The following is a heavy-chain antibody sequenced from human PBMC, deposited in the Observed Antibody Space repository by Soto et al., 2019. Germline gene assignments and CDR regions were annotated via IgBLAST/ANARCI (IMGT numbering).Heavy chain of an antibody. CDR2: IYSGGTT. Sequence: EVQLVESGGGLVQPGESLRLSCAASGFTVSSNYMSWVRQAPGKGLEWVSLIYSGGTTDYADSVKGRFTISRDKSKNTLYLQMNSLRAEDTAVYYCAARNIVAPYWGQGTLVTVSS. CDR3: AARNIVAPY. CDR1: GFTVSSNY. J-gene: IGHJ4*02. V-gene: IGHV3-66*01. D-gene: IGHD5-12*01.